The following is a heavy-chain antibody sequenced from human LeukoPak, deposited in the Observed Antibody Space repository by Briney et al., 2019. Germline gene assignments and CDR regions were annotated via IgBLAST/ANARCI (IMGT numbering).Heavy chain of an antibody. J-gene: IGHJ6*02. CDR2: IYYSGST. V-gene: IGHV4-59*08. D-gene: IGHD4-11*01. CDR3: ARHVDLQSPGPYYYYGLDV. CDR1: GGSISSYY. Sequence: SETLSLTCTVSGGSISSYYWSWIRQPPGKGLEWIGYIYYSGSTNYNPSLKSRVTISVDTSKNQFSLKLSSVTAADTAVYYCARHVDLQSPGPYYYYGLDVWGQGTTVTVSS.